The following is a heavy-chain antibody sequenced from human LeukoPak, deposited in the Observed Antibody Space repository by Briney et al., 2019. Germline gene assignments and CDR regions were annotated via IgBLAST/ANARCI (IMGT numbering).Heavy chain of an antibody. J-gene: IGHJ6*03. Sequence: TSETLSLTRSVSGGSISSFYRSWIPPPLGKGTGGIGDTFYDGSTSYNPSLESRISISVGTSKKQFSLKLTSVTAADTAVYYCARRRTTGLSGYMDAWGKGTTVTVSS. CDR1: GGSISSFY. D-gene: IGHD2-2*01. CDR3: ARRRTTGLSGYMDA. CDR2: TFYDGST. V-gene: IGHV4-59*08.